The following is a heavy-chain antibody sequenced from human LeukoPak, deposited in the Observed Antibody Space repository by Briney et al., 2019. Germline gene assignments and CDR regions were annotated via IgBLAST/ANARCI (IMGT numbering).Heavy chain of an antibody. D-gene: IGHD3-10*01. V-gene: IGHV3-48*01. CDR2: ISISSSAI. CDR1: GFTFSSYG. Sequence: GGSLRLSCAASGFTFSSYGMSWVRQAPGKGLEWLSYISISSSAIYYADSVRGRFIISRDNAKKSLYLQMNSLRVEDTALYFCAREVYYGSGRRFDYWGQGTLVTVSS. CDR3: AREVYYGSGRRFDY. J-gene: IGHJ4*02.